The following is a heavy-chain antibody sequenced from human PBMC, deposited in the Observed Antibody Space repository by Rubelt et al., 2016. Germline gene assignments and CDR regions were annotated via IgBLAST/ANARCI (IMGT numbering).Heavy chain of an antibody. CDR3: AKDGGYCVNGVCYKGYDAFDT. D-gene: IGHD2-8*01. Sequence: VAVIWYDGSNKYYADSVKGRFTISRDNSKNTLYLQMNSLRAEDTAVYYCAKDGGYCVNGVCYKGYDAFDTWGRGTMVTVSS. CDR2: IWYDGSNK. J-gene: IGHJ3*02. V-gene: IGHV3-33*06.